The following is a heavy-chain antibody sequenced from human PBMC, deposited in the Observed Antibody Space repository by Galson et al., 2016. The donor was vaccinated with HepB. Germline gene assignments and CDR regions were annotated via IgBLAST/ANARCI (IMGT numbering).Heavy chain of an antibody. CDR2: TWYDEINK. V-gene: IGHV3-33*01. D-gene: IGHD2-2*01. Sequence: SLRLSCAASGFTFSIYGMHWVRQAPGKGLEWVAVTWYDEINKYYADSVKGRFTLSRDYSKNTLYLQMNSLRVDDTAVYYCARASQPYCSSTSCYAGYYHYYGMDVWGQGTTVTVSS. CDR1: GFTFSIYG. CDR3: ARASQPYCSSTSCYAGYYHYYGMDV. J-gene: IGHJ6*02.